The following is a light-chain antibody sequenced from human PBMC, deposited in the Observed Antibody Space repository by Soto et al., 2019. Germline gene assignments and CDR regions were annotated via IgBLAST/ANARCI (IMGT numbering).Light chain of an antibody. CDR2: DAS. Sequence: DIQMTQSPSTLSASVEDRVTITCRASQSISSWLAWYQQKLGRAPRLLIYDASSLESGVPSRFSGSGYGTEFTLTISSLQPDDFATYYCQQYNTYSPLTFGGGTKVDIK. V-gene: IGKV1-5*01. J-gene: IGKJ4*01. CDR1: QSISSW. CDR3: QQYNTYSPLT.